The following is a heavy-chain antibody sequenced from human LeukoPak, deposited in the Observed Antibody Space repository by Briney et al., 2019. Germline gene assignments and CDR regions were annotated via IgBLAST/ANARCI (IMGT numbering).Heavy chain of an antibody. CDR1: GFTFSRYG. CDR3: VTEIPPKVAHAIDP. CDR2: ILYDGRVM. J-gene: IGHJ5*02. Sequence: TGGSLRLSCAASGFTFSRYGMQWARQAPGKGLEGVGEILYDGRVMFYGDSVKGRFIISRDNSNNTLYLQMNTLRAEDTAIHYCVTEIPPKVAHAIDPWGQGTLVTVSS. D-gene: IGHD2-2*01. V-gene: IGHV3-30*03.